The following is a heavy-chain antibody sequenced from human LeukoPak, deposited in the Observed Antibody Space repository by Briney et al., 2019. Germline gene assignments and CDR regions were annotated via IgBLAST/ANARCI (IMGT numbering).Heavy chain of an antibody. V-gene: IGHV3-23*01. CDR1: GFTFSSYA. CDR3: AKDGTESYYDFRSGLTGYYFDY. J-gene: IGHJ4*02. D-gene: IGHD3-3*01. Sequence: PGGSLRLSCAASGFTFSSYAMSWVRQAPGKGLEWVSAISGSGGSTYYADSVKGRFTISRDNSKSTLYLQMNSLRAEDTAVYYCAKDGTESYYDFRSGLTGYYFDYWGQGTLVTVSS. CDR2: ISGSGGST.